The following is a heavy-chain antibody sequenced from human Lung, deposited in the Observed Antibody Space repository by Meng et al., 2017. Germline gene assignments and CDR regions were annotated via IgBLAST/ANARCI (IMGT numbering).Heavy chain of an antibody. Sequence: QVQLMQSGSELTNPVASVNVSCKASGYTFTSYAMTWVRQAPGQGLEWMGWINTNTGKPAYAQAFTGRFVLSLDSSVTTAYLQISSLEADDTAIYYCARDGGRRFDYWGQGTLVTVSS. CDR1: GYTFTSYA. CDR3: ARDGGRRFDY. V-gene: IGHV7-4-1*02. D-gene: IGHD1-26*01. J-gene: IGHJ4*02. CDR2: INTNTGKP.